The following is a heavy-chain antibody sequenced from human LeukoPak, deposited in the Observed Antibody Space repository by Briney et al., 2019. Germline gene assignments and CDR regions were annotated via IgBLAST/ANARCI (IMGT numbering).Heavy chain of an antibody. D-gene: IGHD1-14*01. CDR3: ARGVGTYQTYFDY. CDR2: INPSAVST. CDR1: GYTFTTYF. V-gene: IGHV1-46*01. Sequence: SVKVSCKASGYTFTTYFMHWLRQAPGQGLEWMGIINPSAVSTSYAQKFLGRVTMTRDTSTSTVYMELSSLRSEDTAVYYCARGVGTYQTYFDYWGQGTLVTVSS. J-gene: IGHJ4*02.